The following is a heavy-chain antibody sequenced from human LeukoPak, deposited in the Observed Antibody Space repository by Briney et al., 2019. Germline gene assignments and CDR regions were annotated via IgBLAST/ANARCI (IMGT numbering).Heavy chain of an antibody. Sequence: GGSLRLSCAASGFTFSSHAMHWVRQAPGKGLEWVAVISYDGSNKYYADSVKGRFTISRDNSKNTLYLQMNSLRAEDTAVYYCARAKVGATDYWGQGTLVTVSS. D-gene: IGHD1-26*01. V-gene: IGHV3-30-3*01. J-gene: IGHJ4*02. CDR1: GFTFSSHA. CDR2: ISYDGSNK. CDR3: ARAKVGATDY.